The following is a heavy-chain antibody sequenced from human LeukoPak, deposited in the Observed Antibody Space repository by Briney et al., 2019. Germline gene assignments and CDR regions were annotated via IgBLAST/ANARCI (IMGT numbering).Heavy chain of an antibody. Sequence: GGSLRLSCAVSEFTFTDYWMNWVRQAPGKGLEWVASIRQDGGEKYYVDSVKGRFTISRDNTKNSLYLQMSALRAEVTAVYYCARDGTAAGLYFDLWGQGTLVTVSS. CDR3: ARDGTAAGLYFDL. CDR2: IRQDGGEK. D-gene: IGHD6-13*01. V-gene: IGHV3-7*01. CDR1: EFTFTDYW. J-gene: IGHJ4*01.